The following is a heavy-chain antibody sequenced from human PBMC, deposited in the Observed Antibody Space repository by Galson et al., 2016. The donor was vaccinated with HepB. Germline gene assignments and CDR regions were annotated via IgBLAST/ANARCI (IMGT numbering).Heavy chain of an antibody. D-gene: IGHD6-19*01. J-gene: IGHJ4*02. Sequence: SCKASGHTFTSYGITWVRQAPRQGLEWMGWISAYHGNTTYAQKLQGRVTMTTNTTTSKAYVELRSLRSDDTAVYYCAAAVAGNFDYWGQGSLVTVSS. V-gene: IGHV1-18*04. CDR3: AAAVAGNFDY. CDR1: GHTFTSYG. CDR2: ISAYHGNT.